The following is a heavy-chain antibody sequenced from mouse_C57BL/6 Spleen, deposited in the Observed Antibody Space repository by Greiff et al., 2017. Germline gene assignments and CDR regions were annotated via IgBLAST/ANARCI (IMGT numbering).Heavy chain of an antibody. CDR3: ASDGSSYVAYFDD. J-gene: IGHJ1*03. CDR1: GYSFTGYF. CDR2: LNPYNGDT. Sequence: VQLQQSGPELVKPGDSVKISCKASGYSFTGYFMNWVMQSHGKSLEWIGRLNPYNGDTFYNQKFKGKATLTVDKSSSTAHMELRSLTSEDSAVYYCASDGSSYVAYFDDWGTGTTVTVSS. D-gene: IGHD1-1*01. V-gene: IGHV1-20*01.